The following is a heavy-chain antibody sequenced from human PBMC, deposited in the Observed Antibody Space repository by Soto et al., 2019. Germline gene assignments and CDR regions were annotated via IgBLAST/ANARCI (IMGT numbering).Heavy chain of an antibody. CDR2: ISNTTNYI. J-gene: IGHJ4*02. CDR3: ARESEDLTSNFDY. CDR1: GFTFGRYS. Sequence: PGGSLRLSCAASGFTFGRYSMNWVRQAPGKGLEWVSSISNTTNYIYYADSMKGRFTVSRDNAKNSVYLEMNSLSAEDTAVYYCARESEDLTSNFDYWGQGTLVTVSS. V-gene: IGHV3-21*01.